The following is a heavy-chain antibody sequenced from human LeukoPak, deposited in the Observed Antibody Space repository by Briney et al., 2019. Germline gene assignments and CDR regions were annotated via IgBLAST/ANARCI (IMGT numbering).Heavy chain of an antibody. V-gene: IGHV3-30-3*01. CDR3: ARELGAKSVSSAFDI. J-gene: IGHJ3*02. CDR2: ISYDGSNK. CDR1: GFTFSSYA. D-gene: IGHD3-16*01. Sequence: PGGSLRLSCAASGFTFSSYAMHWVRQAPGKGLEWVAVISYDGSNKYYADSVKGRFTISRDNSKNTLYLQMNSLRAEDTAVYYCARELGAKSVSSAFDIWGQGTMVTVSS.